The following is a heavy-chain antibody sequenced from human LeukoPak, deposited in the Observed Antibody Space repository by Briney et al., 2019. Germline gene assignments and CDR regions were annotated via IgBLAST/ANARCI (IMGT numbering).Heavy chain of an antibody. CDR1: GFTFSDYG. CDR3: AKKTIVGATVDAFDI. J-gene: IGHJ3*02. CDR2: IRYDGFNK. V-gene: IGHV3-30*02. D-gene: IGHD1-26*01. Sequence: GGSLRLSCAASGFTFSDYGMHWVRQAPGKGLEWVASIRYDGFNKYYADSLKGRFTISRDNSKNTLYLQMNSLRAEDTAVYYCAKKTIVGATVDAFDIWGQGTMVIVSS.